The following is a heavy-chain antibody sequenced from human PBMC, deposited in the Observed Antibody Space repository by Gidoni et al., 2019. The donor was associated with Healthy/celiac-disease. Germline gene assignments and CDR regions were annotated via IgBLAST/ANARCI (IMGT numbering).Heavy chain of an antibody. CDR3: ARVDSSGYYQIDY. CDR2: INPSGGSK. Sequence: QVQLVQSGAEVKKPGASVKVSCTACGYTFTSYYIHWVRQAPGQGLEWMGIINPSGGSKNYAQKFQGRVTMTRDTSTSTVYMELSSLRSEDTAVYYCARVDSSGYYQIDYWGQGTLVTVSS. J-gene: IGHJ4*02. CDR1: GYTFTSYY. D-gene: IGHD3-22*01. V-gene: IGHV1-46*01.